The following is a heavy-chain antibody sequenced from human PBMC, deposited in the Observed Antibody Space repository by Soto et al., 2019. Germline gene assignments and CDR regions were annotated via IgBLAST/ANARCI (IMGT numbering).Heavy chain of an antibody. J-gene: IGHJ5*02. V-gene: IGHV1-58*01. CDR3: AREPVAGIGFDP. CDR1: GFTFTNSA. Sequence: SVKVSCKASGFTFTNSAVQWVRQARGQRLEWIGWIVVGSGNTNYAQKFQERVTITRDMSTSTAYMELRSLRSDDTAVYYCAREPVAGIGFDPWGQGTLVTVSS. CDR2: IVVGSGNT. D-gene: IGHD6-19*01.